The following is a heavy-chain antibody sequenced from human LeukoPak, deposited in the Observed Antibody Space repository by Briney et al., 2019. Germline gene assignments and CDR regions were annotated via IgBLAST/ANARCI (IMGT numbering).Heavy chain of an antibody. CDR3: ARHGDVFDAFDI. D-gene: IGHD2-21*02. V-gene: IGHV4-4*09. Sequence: SETLSLTCTVSGGSISNYYWSWIRQPPGKGLEWIGYIYASGSTNYNPSLKSRVTISVDTSKSHFSLRLNSVTVADTAVYYCARHGDVFDAFDIWGQGTMVTVSS. J-gene: IGHJ3*02. CDR2: IYASGST. CDR1: GGSISNYY.